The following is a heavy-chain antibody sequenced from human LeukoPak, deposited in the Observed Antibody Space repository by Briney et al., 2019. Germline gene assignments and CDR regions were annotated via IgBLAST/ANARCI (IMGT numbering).Heavy chain of an antibody. CDR2: INYSGST. CDR3: ARTRLRYYYDSSGSFDY. CDR1: GGSFSGYY. D-gene: IGHD3-22*01. V-gene: IGHV4-34*01. J-gene: IGHJ4*02. Sequence: SETLSLTCAVYGGSFSGYYWSWIRQPPGKGLAWIGSINYSGSTYYNPTLKGRVTVSIDTSKNQFSLTLSSVAAADTAVYYCARTRLRYYYDSSGSFDYWGQGTLVTVSS.